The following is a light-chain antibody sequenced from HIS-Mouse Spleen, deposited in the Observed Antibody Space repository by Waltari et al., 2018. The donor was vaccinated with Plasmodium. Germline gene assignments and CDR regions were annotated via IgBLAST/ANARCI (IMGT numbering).Light chain of an antibody. CDR1: QSFSSSY. CDR2: GAS. Sequence: EIVMTQSPATLSLSPGERATLSCRARQSFSSSYLSWDQQKPGQAPRLLIHGASTRATGIPARFSGSVSGTDFTLTISSLQPEDFAFYYCQQVYNLPYTFGQGTKREIK. J-gene: IGKJ2*01. V-gene: IGKV3D-7*01. CDR3: QQVYNLPYT.